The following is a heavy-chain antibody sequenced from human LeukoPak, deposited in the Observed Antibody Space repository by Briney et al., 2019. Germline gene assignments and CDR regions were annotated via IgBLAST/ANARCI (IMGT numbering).Heavy chain of an antibody. Sequence: PGGSLRLSCAASGFTFSDYYMSWIRQAPGKGLEWVSYISSSGSTIYYADSVKGRFTISRDNAKNSLYLQMNSLRAEDTGVYYCARDWGYCSSTKCYASALGYWGQGTLVTVSS. V-gene: IGHV3-11*01. CDR3: ARDWGYCSSTKCYASALGY. CDR1: GFTFSDYY. CDR2: ISSSGSTI. J-gene: IGHJ4*02. D-gene: IGHD2-2*01.